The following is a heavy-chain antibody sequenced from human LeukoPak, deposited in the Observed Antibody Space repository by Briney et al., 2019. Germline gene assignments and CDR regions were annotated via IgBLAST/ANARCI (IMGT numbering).Heavy chain of an antibody. D-gene: IGHD3-3*01. CDR2: ISYDGSNK. J-gene: IGHJ4*02. V-gene: IGHV3-30-3*01. CDR3: ASESPDYDFWSGYHPAPFDY. CDR1: GFTFSSYA. Sequence: PGGSLRLSCAASGFTFSSYAMHWVRQAPGKGLEWVAVISYDGSNKYYADSVKGRFTISRDNSKNTLYLQMNSLRAEDTAVYYCASESPDYDFWSGYHPAPFDYWGQGTLVTVSS.